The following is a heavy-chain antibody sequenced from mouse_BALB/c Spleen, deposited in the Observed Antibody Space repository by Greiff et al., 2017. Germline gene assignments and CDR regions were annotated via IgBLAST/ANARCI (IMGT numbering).Heavy chain of an antibody. V-gene: IGHV4-1*02. Sequence: EVKLVESGGGLVQPGGSLKLSCAASGFDFSRYWMSWVRQAPGKGLEWIGEINPDSSTINYTPSLKDKFIISRDNAKNTLYLQMSKVRSEDTALYYCARGSSGYFYYYAMDYWGQGTSVTVSS. CDR3: ARGSSGYFYYYAMDY. CDR2: INPDSSTI. CDR1: GFDFSRYW. D-gene: IGHD3-1*01. J-gene: IGHJ4*01.